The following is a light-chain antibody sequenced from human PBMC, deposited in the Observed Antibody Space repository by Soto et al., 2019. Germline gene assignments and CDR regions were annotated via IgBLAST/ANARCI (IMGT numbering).Light chain of an antibody. J-gene: IGLJ1*01. Sequence: QSALTQPRSVSGSPGQSVTISCTGTSSDVGGSNYVSWYQQHPSKAPKLMIYDVSKRPSGVPDRFSGSKSGNTASLTISGLQAEDEADYYCCSYAGSYTYVFGIGTKLTVL. CDR3: CSYAGSYTYV. V-gene: IGLV2-11*01. CDR2: DVS. CDR1: SSDVGGSNY.